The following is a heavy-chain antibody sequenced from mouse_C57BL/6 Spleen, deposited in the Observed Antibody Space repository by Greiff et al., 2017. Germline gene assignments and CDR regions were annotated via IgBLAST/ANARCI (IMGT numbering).Heavy chain of an antibody. CDR3: AKDAVVAPFAY. V-gene: IGHV2-4*01. CDR1: GFSLTSYG. Sequence: VKLMESGPGLVQPSQSLSITCTVSGFSLTSYGVHWVRQPPGKGLEWLGVIWSGGSTDYTAAFISRLSISKDNSKSQVFFKMNSLQADDTAIYYCAKDAVVAPFAYWGQGTLVTVSA. D-gene: IGHD1-1*01. CDR2: IWSGGST. J-gene: IGHJ3*01.